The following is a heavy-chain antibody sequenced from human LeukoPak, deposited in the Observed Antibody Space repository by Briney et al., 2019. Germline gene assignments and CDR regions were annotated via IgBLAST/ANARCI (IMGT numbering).Heavy chain of an antibody. V-gene: IGHV6-1*01. J-gene: IGHJ4*02. D-gene: IGHD3-16*01. CDR1: GDSVSSNSPV. CDR3: ARQEGAFDY. CDR2: TYYRSKWYN. Sequence: SQTLSLTCAISGDSVSSNSPVWNWIRQSPSRGLEWLGRTYYRSKWYNEYAVSVKSRITINADTSKNQFSLQLNSVTPEDTAVYYCARQEGAFDYWGQGTLVTVSS.